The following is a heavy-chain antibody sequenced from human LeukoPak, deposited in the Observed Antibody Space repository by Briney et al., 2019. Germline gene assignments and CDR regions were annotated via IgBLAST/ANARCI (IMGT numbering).Heavy chain of an antibody. V-gene: IGHV3-48*02. CDR1: GFTFISYS. Sequence: PGGSLRLSCAASGFTFISYSMNWVRQAPGKGLEWVSYISSSSSSIKYADSVEGRFTISRDNAKNSLYLQMNSLRDEDTAVYYCARGCGGGSCYGSFDYWGQGTLVTVSS. D-gene: IGHD2-15*01. CDR2: ISSSSSSI. CDR3: ARGCGGGSCYGSFDY. J-gene: IGHJ4*02.